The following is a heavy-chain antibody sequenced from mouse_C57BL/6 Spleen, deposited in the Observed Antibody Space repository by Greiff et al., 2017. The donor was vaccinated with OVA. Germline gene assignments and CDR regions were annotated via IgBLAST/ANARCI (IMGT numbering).Heavy chain of an antibody. Sequence: QVQLQQSGPELVKLGASVKLSCKASGYTFTSYDINWVKQRPGQGLEWIGWIYPRDGSTKYNEKFKGKATLTVDTSSSTAYMELHSLTSEDSAVYFCARVSGSSPAWFAYWGQGTLVTVSA. V-gene: IGHV1-85*01. J-gene: IGHJ3*01. CDR3: ARVSGSSPAWFAY. D-gene: IGHD1-1*01. CDR2: IYPRDGST. CDR1: GYTFTSYD.